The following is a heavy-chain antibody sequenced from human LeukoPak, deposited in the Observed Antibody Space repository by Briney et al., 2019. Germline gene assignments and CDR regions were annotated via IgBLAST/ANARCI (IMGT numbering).Heavy chain of an antibody. CDR2: ISAYNGNT. J-gene: IGHJ5*02. V-gene: IGHV1-18*01. CDR1: GGTFSSYG. Sequence: ASVKVSCKASGGTFSSYGISWVRQAPGQGLEWMGWISAYNGNTNYAQKLQGRVTMTTDTSTSTAYMELRSLRSDDTAVYYCARDSANVVVTAAFDPWGQGTLVTVSS. D-gene: IGHD2-21*02. CDR3: ARDSANVVVTAAFDP.